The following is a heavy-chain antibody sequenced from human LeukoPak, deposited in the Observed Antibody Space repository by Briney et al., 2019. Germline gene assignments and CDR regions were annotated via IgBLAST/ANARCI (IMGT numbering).Heavy chain of an antibody. Sequence: GGSLRLSCAASGFTFISYVMSWVRQAPGKGLEWVSGISSSGGSTYYADSVKGRFTISRGNSKNTLYLQMNSLRAEDTAVYYCAKVWGSGSYYAFDYWGQGTLVTVSS. V-gene: IGHV3-23*01. D-gene: IGHD1-26*01. CDR1: GFTFISYV. CDR2: ISSSGGST. J-gene: IGHJ4*02. CDR3: AKVWGSGSYYAFDY.